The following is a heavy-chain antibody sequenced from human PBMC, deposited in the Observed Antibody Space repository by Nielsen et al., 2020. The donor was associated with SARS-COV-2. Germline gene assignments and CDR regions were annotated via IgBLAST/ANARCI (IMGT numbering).Heavy chain of an antibody. Sequence: GESLKISCAASGFTFSSYSLNWVRQAPGKGLEWLSSISSSSTYIYTADSLRGRFTLSRDNAKNSLYLQMTSLRAEDTAVYYCARPYENDWYLDLWGRGTLVTVSS. J-gene: IGHJ2*01. CDR1: GFTFSSYS. D-gene: IGHD3-22*01. CDR3: ARPYENDWYLDL. V-gene: IGHV3-21*04. CDR2: ISSSSTYI.